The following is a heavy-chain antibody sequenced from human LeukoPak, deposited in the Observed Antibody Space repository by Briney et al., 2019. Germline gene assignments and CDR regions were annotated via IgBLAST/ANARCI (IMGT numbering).Heavy chain of an antibody. D-gene: IGHD3-9*01. V-gene: IGHV1-2*02. CDR1: GFIFNAYN. Sequence: ASVKVSCKASGFIFNAYNIHWVRQAPGQGLEWMGWINPKSGGANYAQKFQGRVTMTWDTSISTAYMELSRLRSDDTAVYYCAREYILTAYYGDYWGQGTLVTVSS. CDR2: INPKSGGA. CDR3: AREYILTAYYGDY. J-gene: IGHJ4*02.